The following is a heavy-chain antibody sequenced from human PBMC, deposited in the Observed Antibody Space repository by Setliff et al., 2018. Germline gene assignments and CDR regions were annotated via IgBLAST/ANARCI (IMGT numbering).Heavy chain of an antibody. CDR3: ARGPRRITMIVATIDY. CDR2: INPNSGGT. D-gene: IGHD3-22*01. J-gene: IGHJ4*02. CDR1: GYTFTGYY. Sequence: ASVKVSCKASGYTFTGYYMHWVRQAPGQGLEWMGWINPNSGGTNYAQKFQGRVTMTRDTSISTAYMELSRLRSDDTAVYYCARGPRRITMIVATIDYWGQGTLVTVSS. V-gene: IGHV1-2*02.